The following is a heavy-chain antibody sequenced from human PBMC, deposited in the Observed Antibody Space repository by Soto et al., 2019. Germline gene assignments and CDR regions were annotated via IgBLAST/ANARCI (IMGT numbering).Heavy chain of an antibody. Sequence: GGSVKVSCKASGYTFTSYDINWVRQATGQGLEWMGWKNPNSGNTGYAQKIQGRVTMTRNTSIRKANKELSSQRSKDTAVYYCVLLVPGRGKYCGGDCYPKPIDYWGQGALVTVSS. V-gene: IGHV1-8*01. CDR3: VLLVPGRGKYCGGDCYPKPIDY. D-gene: IGHD2-21*01. CDR2: KNPNSGNT. CDR1: GYTFTSYD. J-gene: IGHJ4*02.